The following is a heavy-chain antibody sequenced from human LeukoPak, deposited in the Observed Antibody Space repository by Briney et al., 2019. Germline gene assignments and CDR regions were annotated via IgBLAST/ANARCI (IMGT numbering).Heavy chain of an antibody. CDR2: ISSSGTTR. CDR3: ARGGYCSSSICYSLNAFDI. D-gene: IGHD2-2*01. CDR1: GFXFSSYE. J-gene: IGHJ3*02. Sequence: GGSLRLSCVASGFXFSSYEINWVRQAPGKGLEWLSYISSSGTTRYYADSVKGRFTISRDNAKNSLYLQMNSLRAEDTAVYYCARGGYCSSSICYSLNAFDIWGQGTMFTVSS. V-gene: IGHV3-48*03.